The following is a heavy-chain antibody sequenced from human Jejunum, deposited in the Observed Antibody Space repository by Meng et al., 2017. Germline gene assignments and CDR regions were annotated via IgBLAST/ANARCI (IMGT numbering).Heavy chain of an antibody. Sequence: EVELVGSGGGLVQPGGSLRLSCAVSGFTFSDYYMDWVRQAPGKGLEWVARTRNKANSFTTEYAASVTGRFTISRDDSKNSLYLQMSSLKTEDTAVYYCIRRMSESGYFAYWGQGTLVTVSS. J-gene: IGHJ4*02. CDR1: GFTFSDYY. V-gene: IGHV3-72*01. CDR3: IRRMSESGYFAY. CDR2: TRNKANSFTT. D-gene: IGHD2-15*01.